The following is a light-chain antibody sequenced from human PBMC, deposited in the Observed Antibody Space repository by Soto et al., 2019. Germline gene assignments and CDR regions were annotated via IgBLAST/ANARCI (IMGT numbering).Light chain of an antibody. Sequence: DIQMTQSPSSLSASLGDRVTVTCRASQRISSYLNWYQQKPGKAPKLLIYAASSLQSGVPSRFSGSGSGTDFTLTITSLQPEDFATYYCQQSYSTPWTFGQGNQVEIK. CDR2: AAS. V-gene: IGKV1-39*01. CDR3: QQSYSTPWT. CDR1: QRISSY. J-gene: IGKJ1*01.